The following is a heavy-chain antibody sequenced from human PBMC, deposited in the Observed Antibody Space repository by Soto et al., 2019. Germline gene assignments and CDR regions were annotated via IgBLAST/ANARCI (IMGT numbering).Heavy chain of an antibody. J-gene: IGHJ6*02. CDR2: IYYSGST. V-gene: IGHV4-59*01. CDR3: ARDPSYQDYSNYYYGMDV. D-gene: IGHD4-4*01. CDR1: GGSISSYY. Sequence: KSSETLSLTCTVSGGSISSYYWSWIRQPPGKGLEWIGYIYYSGSTNYNPSLKSRVTISVDTSKNQFSLKLSSVTAADTAVYYCARDPSYQDYSNYYYGMDVWGQGTTVTVSS.